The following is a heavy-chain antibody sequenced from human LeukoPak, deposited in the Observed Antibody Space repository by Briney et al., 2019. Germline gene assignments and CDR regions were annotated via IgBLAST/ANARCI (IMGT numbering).Heavy chain of an antibody. CDR2: IYYSGST. D-gene: IGHD3-22*01. Sequence: PSETLSLTCTVSGGSISSYYWSWIRQPPGKGLEWIGYIYYSGSTNYNPSLKSRVTISVDTSKNQFSLKLSSVTAADTAVYYCARGPLPDYYDSSGSLDYWGQGTLVTVYS. V-gene: IGHV4-59*01. CDR1: GGSISSYY. J-gene: IGHJ4*02. CDR3: ARGPLPDYYDSSGSLDY.